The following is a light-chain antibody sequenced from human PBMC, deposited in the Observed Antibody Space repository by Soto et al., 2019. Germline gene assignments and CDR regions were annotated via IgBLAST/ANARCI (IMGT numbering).Light chain of an antibody. V-gene: IGKV3-20*01. CDR3: QQYGTSEII. CDR1: QSVTSSY. CDR2: GAS. Sequence: ENVLTQSPGTLSLSPGERATLSCGASQSVTSSYLAWYQQKPGLAPRLLIYGASSRANGIPDRYSASGSGTDFTLTISRLEPEDFAVFFCQQYGTSEIIFGQGTRLEIK. J-gene: IGKJ5*01.